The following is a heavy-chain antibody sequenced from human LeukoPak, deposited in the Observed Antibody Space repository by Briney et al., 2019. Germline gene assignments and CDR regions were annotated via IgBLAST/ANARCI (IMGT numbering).Heavy chain of an antibody. CDR3: ARRGRAAGRGLFDY. V-gene: IGHV4-59*12. Sequence: PSETLSLTCTVSGGSISSYYWNWIRQPPGKGLEWIGYIYYSGSTNYNPSLKSRVTISVDTSKNQFSLKLSSVTAADTAVYYCARRGRAAGRGLFDYWGQGTLVTVSS. CDR1: GGSISSYY. J-gene: IGHJ4*02. CDR2: IYYSGST. D-gene: IGHD6-13*01.